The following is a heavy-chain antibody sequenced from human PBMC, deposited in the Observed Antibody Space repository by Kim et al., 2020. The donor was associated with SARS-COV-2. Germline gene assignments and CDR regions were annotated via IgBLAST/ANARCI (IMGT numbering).Heavy chain of an antibody. CDR3: VRGSSAVAGKSPLWD. Sequence: GGSLRLSCAASGFTFTSHWLHWVRQAPGKGLVWVSRIDSDGRTTNYADSVKGRFTISRDNAKNTLDLQMNSLRADDTALYYCVRGSSAVAGKSPLWDWGQGTLVTVSS. CDR2: IDSDGRTT. J-gene: IGHJ1*01. CDR1: GFTFTSHW. D-gene: IGHD6-19*01. V-gene: IGHV3-74*01.